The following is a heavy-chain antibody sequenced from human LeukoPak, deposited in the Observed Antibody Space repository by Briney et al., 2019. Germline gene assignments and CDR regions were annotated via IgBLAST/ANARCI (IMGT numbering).Heavy chain of an antibody. J-gene: IGHJ4*02. D-gene: IGHD5-12*01. CDR3: AKDYVDRGDY. CDR1: GFTFSGDA. CDR2: ISGSGGST. V-gene: IGHV3-23*01. Sequence: SGGSLRLSCVASGFTFSGDAMTWVRQTPEKGLEWVSAISGSGGSTHYADSVKGRFTISRDNSKNTLYLQMNSLRAEDTAVYYCAKDYVDRGDYWGQGTLVTVSS.